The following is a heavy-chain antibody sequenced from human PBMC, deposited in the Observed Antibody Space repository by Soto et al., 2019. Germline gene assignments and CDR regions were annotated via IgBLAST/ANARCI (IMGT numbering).Heavy chain of an antibody. V-gene: IGHV4-34*01. CDR2: INHSGST. Sequence: QVQLQQWGAGLLKPSETLSLTCAVYGGSFSGYYWSWIRQPPGKGLEWIGEINHSGSTNYNPSLKSRVTLSVDTSKNQFSLKLSSLNAADTAVYYCARKMHTMIVVVIQNWFDPWGQGTLVTVSS. CDR3: ARKMHTMIVVVIQNWFDP. CDR1: GGSFSGYY. J-gene: IGHJ5*01. D-gene: IGHD3-22*01.